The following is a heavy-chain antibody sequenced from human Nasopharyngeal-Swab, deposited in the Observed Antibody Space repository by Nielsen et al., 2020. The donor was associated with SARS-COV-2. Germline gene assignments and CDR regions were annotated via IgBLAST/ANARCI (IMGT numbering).Heavy chain of an antibody. CDR2: IYYSGST. CDR1: GGSISSYY. J-gene: IGHJ6*02. D-gene: IGHD6-13*01. Sequence: SETLSLTCTVSGGSISSYYWSWIRQPPGKGLEWIGYIYYSGSTNYNPSLKSRVTISVDTSKNQFSLKLSSVTAADTAVYYCARAYSSSWYPGYYYYGMDVWGQGTTVNVSS. V-gene: IGHV4-59*01. CDR3: ARAYSSSWYPGYYYYGMDV.